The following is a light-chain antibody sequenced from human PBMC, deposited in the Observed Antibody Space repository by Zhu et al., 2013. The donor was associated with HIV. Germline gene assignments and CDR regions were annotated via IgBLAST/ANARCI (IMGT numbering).Light chain of an antibody. CDR1: QSLLHSNGYNY. Sequence: VMTQSPLSLSVTPGEPASISCRSSQSLLHSNGYNYLDWYLQKPGQSPHLLIYLGSNRASGVPDRFSGSGSGTEFTLKISRVEAEDVGVYYCMQALQTPPTFGQGTKVE. V-gene: IGKV2-28*01. J-gene: IGKJ1*01. CDR2: LGS. CDR3: MQALQTPPT.